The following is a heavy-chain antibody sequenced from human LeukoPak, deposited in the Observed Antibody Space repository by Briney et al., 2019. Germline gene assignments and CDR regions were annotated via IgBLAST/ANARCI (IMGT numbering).Heavy chain of an antibody. J-gene: IGHJ3*02. CDR1: GFTFSNYA. D-gene: IGHD2-21*02. Sequence: PGRSLRLSCAASGFTFSNYAMHWVRQAPGKGLEWVAVISFDGSNKYYADSVKGRFTISRDNSKNTLYLQMNSLRAEDTAVYYCAREKVVVVTADAFDIWGQGTMVTVSS. V-gene: IGHV3-30*04. CDR2: ISFDGSNK. CDR3: AREKVVVVTADAFDI.